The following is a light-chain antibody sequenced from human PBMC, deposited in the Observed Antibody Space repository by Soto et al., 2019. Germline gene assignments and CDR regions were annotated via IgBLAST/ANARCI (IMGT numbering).Light chain of an antibody. Sequence: DIQMTQSPSSLSASVGDSVTITCRASQSISSYLNWYQQKPGKAPQLLIYDTSSLKTGVPSRFGGSGSGTDFTLTISSLQPDDFATYYCQQSYSIFTFGPGTKVDIK. CDR3: QQSYSIFT. V-gene: IGKV1-39*01. CDR1: QSISSY. J-gene: IGKJ3*01. CDR2: DTS.